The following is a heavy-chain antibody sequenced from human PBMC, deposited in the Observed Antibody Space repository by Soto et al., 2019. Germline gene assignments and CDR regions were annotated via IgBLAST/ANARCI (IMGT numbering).Heavy chain of an antibody. CDR1: GFTFSDYY. Sequence: LRLSCAASGFTFSDYYMSWIRQAPGKGLEWVSYISSSSSYTNYADSVKGRFTISRDNAKNSLYLQMNSLRAEDTAVYYCARVGGIVVVPAAPYYYGMDVWGQGTTVTVSS. J-gene: IGHJ6*02. CDR2: ISSSSSYT. CDR3: ARVGGIVVVPAAPYYYGMDV. D-gene: IGHD2-2*01. V-gene: IGHV3-11*06.